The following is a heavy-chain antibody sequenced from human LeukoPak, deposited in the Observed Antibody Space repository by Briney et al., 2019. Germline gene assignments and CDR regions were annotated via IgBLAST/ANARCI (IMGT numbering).Heavy chain of an antibody. D-gene: IGHD2-2*01. CDR2: ISSSSDTI. CDR1: GFTFGPYT. V-gene: IGHV3-48*04. CDR3: ARDQPSYCSSTSCPMHYYYMDV. Sequence: QAGGSLRLSCAASGFTFGPYTMNWVRQAPGKGLEWVSYISSSSDTIYYADSVKGRFTISRDNAKNSLYLQMNSLRAEDTAVYYCARDQPSYCSSTSCPMHYYYMDVWGKGTTVTVSS. J-gene: IGHJ6*03.